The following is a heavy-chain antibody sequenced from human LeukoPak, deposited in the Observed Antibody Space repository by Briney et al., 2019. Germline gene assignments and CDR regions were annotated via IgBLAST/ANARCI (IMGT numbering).Heavy chain of an antibody. V-gene: IGHV4-61*02. CDR2: IYTSGST. CDR3: AGLNYYDSSEGFDY. J-gene: IGHJ4*02. CDR1: GGSISSSSYY. D-gene: IGHD3-22*01. Sequence: SETLSLTCTVSGGSISSSSYYWSWIRQPAGKGLEWIGRIYTSGSTNYNPSLKSRVTMSVDTSKNQFSLKLSSVTAADTAVYYCAGLNYYDSSEGFDYWGQGTLVTVSS.